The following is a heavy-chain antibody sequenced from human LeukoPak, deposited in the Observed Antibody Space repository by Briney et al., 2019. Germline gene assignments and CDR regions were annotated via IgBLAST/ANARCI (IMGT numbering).Heavy chain of an antibody. CDR3: ARVTYSSSSISLDAFDI. Sequence: SETLSLTCTVSGGSISSSSYYWGWIRQPPGKGPEWIGSIYYSGSTYYNPSLKSRVTISVDTSKNQFSLKVSSVTAADTAVYYCARVTYSSSSISLDAFDIWGQGTMVTVSS. V-gene: IGHV4-39*07. CDR1: GGSISSSSYY. D-gene: IGHD6-6*01. J-gene: IGHJ3*02. CDR2: IYYSGST.